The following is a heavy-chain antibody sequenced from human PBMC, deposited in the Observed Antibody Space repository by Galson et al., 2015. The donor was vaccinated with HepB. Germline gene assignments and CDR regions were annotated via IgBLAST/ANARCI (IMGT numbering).Heavy chain of an antibody. CDR3: VRDRVWEYYDFWSGPGY. J-gene: IGHJ4*02. CDR1: GFTFSSYW. D-gene: IGHD3-3*01. CDR2: INSDGSST. V-gene: IGHV3-74*01. Sequence: LRLSCAASGFTFSSYWMHWVRQAPGKGLVWVSRINSDGSSTSYADSVKGRFTISRDNAKNTLYLQMNSLRAEDTAVYYCVRDRVWEYYDFWSGPGYWGQGTLVTVSS.